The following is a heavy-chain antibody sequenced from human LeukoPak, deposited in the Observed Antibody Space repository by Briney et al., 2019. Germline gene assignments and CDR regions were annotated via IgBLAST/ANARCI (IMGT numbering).Heavy chain of an antibody. V-gene: IGHV3-30*18. Sequence: PRGAPRLSCSASGFTFSNYVMSWVRPAPGKGLGWVAGISSDCNNKHYSDSLKGRFTISRDNSKNTLYLQMNSPRAVGPRLYFFAKAAYCTSSSCHFSGYAQRPLDSWGQGTLVTVSS. J-gene: IGHJ4*02. CDR2: ISSDCNNK. CDR1: GFTFSNYV. D-gene: IGHD2-2*01. CDR3: AKAAYCTSSSCHFSGYAQRPLDS.